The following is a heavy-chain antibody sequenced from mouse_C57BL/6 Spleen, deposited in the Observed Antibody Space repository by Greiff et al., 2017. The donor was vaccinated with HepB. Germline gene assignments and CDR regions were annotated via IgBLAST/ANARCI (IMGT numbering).Heavy chain of an antibody. V-gene: IGHV2-2*01. J-gene: IGHJ3*01. CDR2: IWSGGST. Sequence: VQLQQSGPGLVQPSQSLSITCTVSGFSLTSYGVHWVRQSPGKGLEWLGVIWSGGSTDYNAAFISRLSISKDNSKSQVFFKMNSLQADDTAIYYCARRHYYGSSSWFAYWGQGTLVTVSA. CDR1: GFSLTSYG. D-gene: IGHD1-1*01. CDR3: ARRHYYGSSSWFAY.